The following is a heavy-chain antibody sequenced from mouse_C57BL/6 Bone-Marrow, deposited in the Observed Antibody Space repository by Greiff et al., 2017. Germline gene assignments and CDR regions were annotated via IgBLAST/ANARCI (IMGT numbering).Heavy chain of an antibody. Sequence: QVHVKQSGPELVKPGASVKISCKASGYAFSSSWMNWVKQRPGKGLEWIGRIYPGDGDTNYNGKFKGKATLTADKSSSTAYMQLSSLTSEDSAVYFCARMADYDGFAYWGQGTLVTVSA. CDR1: GYAFSSSW. V-gene: IGHV1-82*01. D-gene: IGHD2-4*01. CDR3: ARMADYDGFAY. J-gene: IGHJ3*01. CDR2: IYPGDGDT.